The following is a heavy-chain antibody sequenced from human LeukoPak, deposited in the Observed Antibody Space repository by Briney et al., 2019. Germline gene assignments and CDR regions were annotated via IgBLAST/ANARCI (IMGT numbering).Heavy chain of an antibody. CDR2: IYYSGST. V-gene: IGHV4-59*01. J-gene: IGHJ4*02. D-gene: IGHD1-1*01. CDR1: GGSISSYY. CDR3: ARASLSPERRYFDY. Sequence: PSETLSLTCTVSGGSISSYYWSWIRQPPGKGLEWIGYIYYSGSTNNNPSLKSRVTIPVDTSKNQFSLKLSAVTAADTAVYYCARASLSPERRYFDYWGQGTLVTVSS.